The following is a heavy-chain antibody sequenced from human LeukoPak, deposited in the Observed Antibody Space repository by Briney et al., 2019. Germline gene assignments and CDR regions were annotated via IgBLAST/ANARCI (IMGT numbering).Heavy chain of an antibody. CDR2: MNPNSGNT. D-gene: IGHD6-6*01. J-gene: IGHJ5*02. CDR1: GYTFTSYD. Sequence: ASVKVSYKASGYTFTSYDINWVRQATGQGLEWMGWMNPNSGNTGYAQKFQGRVTITRNTSISTAYMELSSLRSEDTAVYYCARAASIAARRKGFDPWGQGTLVTVSS. CDR3: ARAASIAARRKGFDP. V-gene: IGHV1-8*03.